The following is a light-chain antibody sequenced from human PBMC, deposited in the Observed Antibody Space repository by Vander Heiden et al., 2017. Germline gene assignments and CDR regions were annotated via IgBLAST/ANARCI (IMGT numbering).Light chain of an antibody. CDR3: QQSYSTPYT. V-gene: IGKV1-39*01. J-gene: IGKJ2*01. CDR2: AAR. CDR1: QSISSY. Sequence: IQMTQSPSLLSAFVGDSVTITCPASQSISSYVNWYQHQPGDAPNLLIFAARSVQSAVPSRFSGTGTGTDFTLTIRSLQPEDFETYYCQQSYSTPYTFGQGTKLEIK.